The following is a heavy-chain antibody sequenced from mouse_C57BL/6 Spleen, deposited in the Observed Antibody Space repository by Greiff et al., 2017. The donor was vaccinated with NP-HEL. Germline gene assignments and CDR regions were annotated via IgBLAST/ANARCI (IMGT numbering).Heavy chain of an antibody. D-gene: IGHD2-4*01. CDR3: AREADDYDVGDAMDY. CDR1: GYTFTDHT. Sequence: QVQLQQSDAELVKPGASVKISCKVSGYTFTDHTIHWMKQRPEQGLEWIGYIYPRDGSTKYNEKFKGKATLTADKSSSTAYMQLNSLTSEDSAVYFCAREADDYDVGDAMDYWGQGTSVTVSS. CDR2: IYPRDGST. V-gene: IGHV1-78*01. J-gene: IGHJ4*01.